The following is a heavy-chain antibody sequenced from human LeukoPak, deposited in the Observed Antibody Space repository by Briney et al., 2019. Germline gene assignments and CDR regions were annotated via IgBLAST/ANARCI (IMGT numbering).Heavy chain of an antibody. J-gene: IGHJ3*02. CDR2: IYASGST. Sequence: SETLSLTCTVSGGSISGYFWSWIRQPAGKGLEWIGRIYASGSTNYNPSLRSRVTMSVDTSKNQFSLRLSSVTAADTAVYYCARSRFEELLVAVDIRGQGTMVIVSS. D-gene: IGHD3-10*01. V-gene: IGHV4-4*07. CDR1: GGSISGYF. CDR3: ARSRFEELLVAVDI.